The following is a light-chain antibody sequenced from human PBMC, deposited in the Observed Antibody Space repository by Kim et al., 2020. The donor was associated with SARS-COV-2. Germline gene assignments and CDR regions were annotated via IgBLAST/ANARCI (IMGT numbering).Light chain of an antibody. V-gene: IGKV1-39*01. CDR2: AAS. Sequence: DIQMTQSPSSLSASVGDRVTITCRATQSITSYLNWYQQKPGKAPKLLIYAASTLQSGVPSRFSGSGSGTDFTLTISSLQAEDFATYYCQQSYSYPWTFGQGTKVDIK. J-gene: IGKJ1*01. CDR1: QSITSY. CDR3: QQSYSYPWT.